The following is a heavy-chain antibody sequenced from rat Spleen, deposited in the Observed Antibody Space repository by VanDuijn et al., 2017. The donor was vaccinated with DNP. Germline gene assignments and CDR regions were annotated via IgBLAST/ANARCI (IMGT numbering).Heavy chain of an antibody. D-gene: IGHD1-11*01. CDR3: ARNYGGYSVDVMDA. CDR2: INKESGTI. J-gene: IGHJ4*01. CDR1: GFNFNDNW. Sequence: EVKLVESGGGLVQPGKSLKLSCAASGFNFNDNWMGWVRQAPGKGLEWIGEINKESGTINYTPSLKDKFTISRDNAQNTLYLQMSKLGSEDTAIYYCARNYGGYSVDVMDAWGQGASVTVSS. V-gene: IGHV4-2*01.